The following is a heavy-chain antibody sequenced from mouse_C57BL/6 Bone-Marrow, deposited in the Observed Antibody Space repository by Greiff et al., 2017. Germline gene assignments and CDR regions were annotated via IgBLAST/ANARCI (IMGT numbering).Heavy chain of an antibody. V-gene: IGHV10-3*01. CDR2: IRSKSSNYAT. CDR1: GFTFNTYA. D-gene: IGHD1-1*01. CDR3: VRGPYGSSPYYYAMDY. Sequence: EVMLVESGGGLVQPKGSLKLSCAASGFTFNTYAMHWVRQAPGKGLEWVARIRSKSSNYATYYADSVKDRFTISRDDSQSMLYLQMNNLKTEDTAMYYCVRGPYGSSPYYYAMDYWGQGTSVTVSS. J-gene: IGHJ4*01.